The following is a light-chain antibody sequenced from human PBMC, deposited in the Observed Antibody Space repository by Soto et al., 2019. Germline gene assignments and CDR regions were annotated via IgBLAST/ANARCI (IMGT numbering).Light chain of an antibody. CDR3: QQYHSYPAS. CDR2: DAS. J-gene: IGKJ1*01. V-gene: IGKV1-16*01. CDR1: QGISSF. Sequence: XSASVGDRVTITCRASQGISSFLAWFQQKPGKAPKSLIYDASTLQSGVSSRFSGSGSDTHFTLTISSLQPEDFATYYCQQYHSYPASFGQGTKVEIK.